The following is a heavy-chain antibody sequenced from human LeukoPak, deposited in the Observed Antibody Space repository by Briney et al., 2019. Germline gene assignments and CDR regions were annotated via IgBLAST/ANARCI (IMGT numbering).Heavy chain of an antibody. CDR3: AREGYCSSTSCYDWFDP. CDR2: INPNSGGT. CDR1: GYTFTGYY. V-gene: IGHV1-2*02. Sequence: ASVKVSCKASGYTFTGYYMHWVRQAPGQGLEWMGWINPNSGGTNYAQKLQGRVTMTRDTSISTAYMELSRLRSDDTAVYYCAREGYCSSTSCYDWFDPWGQGTPVTVSS. D-gene: IGHD2-2*01. J-gene: IGHJ5*02.